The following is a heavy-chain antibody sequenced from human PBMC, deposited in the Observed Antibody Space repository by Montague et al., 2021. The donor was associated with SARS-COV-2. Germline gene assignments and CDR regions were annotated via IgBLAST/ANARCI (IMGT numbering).Heavy chain of an antibody. D-gene: IGHD6-19*01. J-gene: IGHJ4*02. Sequence: SETRSLTCTVSGGSISSSSYYWGWIRQPPGKGLEWIVSIYYSGSTYYNPSLKIRVTISVDTSKNKFSLKLISVTAADTAVCDCARVRLWAVAGKGGNDYWGQGTLVTVSS. CDR1: GGSISSSSYY. CDR3: ARVRLWAVAGKGGNDY. CDR2: IYYSGST. V-gene: IGHV4-39*01.